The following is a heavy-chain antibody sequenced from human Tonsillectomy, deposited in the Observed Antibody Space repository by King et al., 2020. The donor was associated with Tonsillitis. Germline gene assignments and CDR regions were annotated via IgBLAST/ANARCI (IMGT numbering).Heavy chain of an antibody. V-gene: IGHV1-18*04. CDR1: GYMFNSYG. Sequence: QLVQSGAEVKKPGASVKVSCTASGYMFNSYGISWVRQAPGQGLEWIAWISSYNGNTNYAQKLQGRVTMTADTSTSTAYMERRSLTSDDTAVYYCARDPGQDRPDRGRWGFDTWGQGTLGTVSP. J-gene: IGHJ5*02. CDR3: ARDPGQDRPDRGRWGFDT. CDR2: ISSYNGNT. D-gene: IGHD1-26*01.